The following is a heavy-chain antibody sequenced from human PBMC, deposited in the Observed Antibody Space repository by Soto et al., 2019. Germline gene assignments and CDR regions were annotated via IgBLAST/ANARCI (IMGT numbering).Heavy chain of an antibody. CDR2: ISAYNGDT. CDR3: ARKAMGAPVDQ. CDR1: GFTFITYG. Sequence: QVQLVQSGAEVKKPGASVKVSCKASGFTFITYGFTWVRQAPGQGLEWMGWISAYNGDTHYAQKVKGRVTMTTDTSTSTAYMELRSLTSDDTAVYYCARKAMGAPVDQWGQGTLVIVSS. D-gene: IGHD5-18*01. J-gene: IGHJ4*02. V-gene: IGHV1-18*01.